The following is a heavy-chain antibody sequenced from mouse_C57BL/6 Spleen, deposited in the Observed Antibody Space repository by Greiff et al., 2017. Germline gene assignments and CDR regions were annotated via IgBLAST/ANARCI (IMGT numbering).Heavy chain of an antibody. CDR1: GYTFTSYW. CDR3: ARGRLYDGYDY. V-gene: IGHV1-61*01. CDR2: IYPSDSET. D-gene: IGHD2-2*01. Sequence: QVQLQQPGAELVRPGSSVKLSCKASGYTFTSYWMDWVKQRPGQGLEWIGNIYPSDSETHYNQKFKDKATLTVDKSSSTAYMQLSSLTSEDSAVYYCARGRLYDGYDYWGQGTTLTVSS. J-gene: IGHJ2*01.